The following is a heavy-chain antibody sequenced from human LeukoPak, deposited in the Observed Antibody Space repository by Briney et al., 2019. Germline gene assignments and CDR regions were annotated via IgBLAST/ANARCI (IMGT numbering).Heavy chain of an antibody. V-gene: IGHV3-33*01. Sequence: GGSLRLSCAASGFTFSSYGMHWVRQAPGKGLEWVAVIWYDGSNKYYADSVKGRFTISRDNAKNSLYLQMNSLRAEDTAVYYCARDCCSGGSCFDYWGQGTLVTVSS. CDR1: GFTFSSYG. D-gene: IGHD2-15*01. CDR2: IWYDGSNK. J-gene: IGHJ4*02. CDR3: ARDCCSGGSCFDY.